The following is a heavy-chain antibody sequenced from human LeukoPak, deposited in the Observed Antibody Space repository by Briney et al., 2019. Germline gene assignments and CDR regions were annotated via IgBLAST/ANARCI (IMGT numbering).Heavy chain of an antibody. CDR2: INPNSGGT. V-gene: IGHV1-2*02. CDR1: GYTFTGYY. D-gene: IGHD6-19*01. CDR3: ARGSFYSSGWYRFDY. Sequence: ASVKVSCKASGYTFTGYYMHWVRQAPGQGLEWMGWINPNSGGTNYAQKFQGRVTMTRDTSISTAYMELSRLRSDDTAVYYCARGSFYSSGWYRFDYWGQGTLVTVSS. J-gene: IGHJ4*02.